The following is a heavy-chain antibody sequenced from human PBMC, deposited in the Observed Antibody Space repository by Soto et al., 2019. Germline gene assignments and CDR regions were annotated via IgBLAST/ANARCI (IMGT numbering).Heavy chain of an antibody. D-gene: IGHD3-3*01. Sequence: GASVNVSRKAPGDTFTRYYRNWGRQEPGQGLEWMGVINPHGGSTKYAQKFQGRITMTRDTSRSTVYMELSSLRSDDTAIYYCARSSGGNFGIIIEGSNWFDPWGQGTLVTVSS. J-gene: IGHJ5*02. CDR1: GDTFTRYY. CDR3: ARSSGGNFGIIIEGSNWFDP. V-gene: IGHV1-46*01. CDR2: INPHGGST.